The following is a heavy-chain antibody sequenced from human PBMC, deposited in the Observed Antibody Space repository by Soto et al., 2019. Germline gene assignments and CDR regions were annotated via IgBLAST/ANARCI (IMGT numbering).Heavy chain of an antibody. J-gene: IGHJ6*02. Sequence: SETLSLTCAVYGGSFSGYYWSWIRQPPGKGLEWIGEINHSGSTNYNPSLKSRVTISVDTSKNQFSLKLSSVTAADTAVYYCARAPVVPAAILYYYYGMDVWGQGTTVTVSS. V-gene: IGHV4-34*01. CDR2: INHSGST. CDR1: GGSFSGYY. D-gene: IGHD2-2*01. CDR3: ARAPVVPAAILYYYYGMDV.